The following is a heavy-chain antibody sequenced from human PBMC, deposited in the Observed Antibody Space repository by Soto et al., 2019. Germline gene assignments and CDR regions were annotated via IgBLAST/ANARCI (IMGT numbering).Heavy chain of an antibody. J-gene: IGHJ4*02. V-gene: IGHV3-23*01. CDR3: AKQRVGSSWYRDFDL. D-gene: IGHD6-13*01. CDR1: GVSFSDYA. Sequence: PGGSLKLSCAASGVSFSDYAISWVRQGPGKGLEWASGISGVGSSTYYPDSVKGRFTISRDNSKNTVYLQMNNLTADDTAVYYCAKQRVGSSWYRDFDLWGQGTLVTLSS. CDR2: ISGVGSST.